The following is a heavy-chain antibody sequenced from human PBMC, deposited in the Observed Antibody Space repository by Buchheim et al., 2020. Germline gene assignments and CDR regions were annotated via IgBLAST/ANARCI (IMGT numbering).Heavy chain of an antibody. J-gene: IGHJ4*01. D-gene: IGHD5-24*01. CDR3: ARVSDADGYNFVGPDF. CDR2: ISRSSLTI. V-gene: IGHV3-48*01. Sequence: EVQLVESGGGLVQPGGSLRLSCAASGFTFSSYSMNWVRQAPGKGLQWISYISRSSLTIYYADSVQGRFTISRDDAKNSVSLQLTSLKADDTAVYYCARVSDADGYNFVGPDFWGHGT. CDR1: GFTFSSYS.